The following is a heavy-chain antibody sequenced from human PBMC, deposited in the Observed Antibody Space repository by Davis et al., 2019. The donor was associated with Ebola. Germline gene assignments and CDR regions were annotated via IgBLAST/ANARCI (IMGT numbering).Heavy chain of an antibody. CDR1: GFTFSSYA. J-gene: IGHJ6*04. D-gene: IGHD1-1*01. CDR2: ISGSGGST. V-gene: IGHV3-23*01. Sequence: GESLKISCAASGFTFSSYAMSWVRQAPGKGLEWVSAISGSGGSTYYADSVKGRFTISRDNSKNTLYLQMNSLRAEDTAVYYCAKGGNDRYYYYYGMDVWGKGTTVTVSS. CDR3: AKGGNDRYYYYYGMDV.